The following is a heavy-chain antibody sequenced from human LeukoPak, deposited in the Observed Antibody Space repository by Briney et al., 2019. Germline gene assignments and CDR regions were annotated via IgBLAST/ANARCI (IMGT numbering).Heavy chain of an antibody. CDR3: AFSPRTPPMVTY. J-gene: IGHJ4*02. Sequence: ASVTVSLKSTVYTLPDYYMHWVRQPRSQGLAGMGWINPNSGGTNYAQKFQGRVSMNRDTSISTAYMELSRLRSDDTAVYYCAFSPRTPPMVTYWGQGTLVTVSS. V-gene: IGHV1-2*02. D-gene: IGHD5-18*01. CDR2: INPNSGGT. CDR1: VYTLPDYY.